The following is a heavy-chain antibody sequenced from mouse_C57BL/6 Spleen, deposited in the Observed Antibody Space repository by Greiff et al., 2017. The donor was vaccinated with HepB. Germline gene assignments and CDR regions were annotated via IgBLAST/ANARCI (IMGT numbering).Heavy chain of an antibody. CDR2: INPNNGGT. D-gene: IGHD4-1*01. V-gene: IGHV1-26*01. Sequence: EVQLQQSGPELVKPGASVKISCKASGYTFTDYYMNWVKQSHGKSLEWIGDINPNNGGTSYNQKFKGKATLTVDKSSSTAYMELRSLTSEDSAVYYCARAWDEEFAYWGQGTLVTVSA. J-gene: IGHJ3*01. CDR1: GYTFTDYY. CDR3: ARAWDEEFAY.